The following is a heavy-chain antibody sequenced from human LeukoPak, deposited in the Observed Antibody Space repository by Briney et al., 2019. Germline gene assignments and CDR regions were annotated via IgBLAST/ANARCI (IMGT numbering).Heavy chain of an antibody. Sequence: GGSLRLSCAASGFTFSSYAMHWVRQAPGKGLEWVAVISYDGSNKYYADSVKGRFTISRDNSKNTLYLQMNSLRAEDTAVYYCAKDRYSSSSFVAFDIWGQGTMVTVSS. CDR1: GFTFSSYA. CDR3: AKDRYSSSSFVAFDI. D-gene: IGHD6-13*01. CDR2: ISYDGSNK. V-gene: IGHV3-30-3*01. J-gene: IGHJ3*02.